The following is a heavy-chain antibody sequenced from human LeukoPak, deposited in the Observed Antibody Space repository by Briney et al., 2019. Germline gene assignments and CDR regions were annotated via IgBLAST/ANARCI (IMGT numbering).Heavy chain of an antibody. D-gene: IGHD3-3*01. CDR2: IIPIFGTA. V-gene: IGHV1-69*05. Sequence: SVKVSCKASGGTFSSDAISWVRQAPGQGLEWMGGIIPIFGTANYAQKFQRRVTITTDDSTSTAYMELSSLRSEDTAVYYCATGDIRFLQWLSFDYWGQGTLVTVSS. CDR3: ATGDIRFLQWLSFDY. J-gene: IGHJ4*02. CDR1: GGTFSSDA.